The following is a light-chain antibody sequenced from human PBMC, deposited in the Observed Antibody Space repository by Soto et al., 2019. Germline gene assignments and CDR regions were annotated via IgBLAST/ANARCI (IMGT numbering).Light chain of an antibody. Sequence: DIQMTQSLFSLSASVGDRVTITCRASQSISNYLNWYQHKPGKAPKLLMYAASSLQSGVSSRFSGSGSGTDFTLTISSLHPEDFATYYCQQSHSTPRTFGQGTKV. V-gene: IGKV1-39*01. CDR2: AAS. J-gene: IGKJ1*01. CDR3: QQSHSTPRT. CDR1: QSISNY.